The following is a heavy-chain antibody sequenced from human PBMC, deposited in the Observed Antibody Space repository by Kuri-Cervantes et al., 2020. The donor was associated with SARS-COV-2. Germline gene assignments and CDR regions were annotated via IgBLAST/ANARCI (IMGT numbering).Heavy chain of an antibody. Sequence: GGSLRLSCSASGFTFSSYAMHWVRQAPGKGLEYVSAISSNGGSTYYADSVKGRFTISRDNSKNTLYLQVSSLRAEDSAVYYCAKHVRIVGASGGDYWGQGALVTVSS. CDR2: ISSNGGST. CDR1: GFTFSSYA. CDR3: AKHVRIVGASGGDY. V-gene: IGHV3-64D*06. J-gene: IGHJ4*02. D-gene: IGHD1-26*01.